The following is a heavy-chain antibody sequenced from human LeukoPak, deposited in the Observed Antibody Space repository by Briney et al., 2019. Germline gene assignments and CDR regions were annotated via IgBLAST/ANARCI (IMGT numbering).Heavy chain of an antibody. J-gene: IGHJ2*01. V-gene: IGHV4-59*01. CDR1: GGSISNYY. Sequence: KPSETLSLTCTVSGGSISNYYWSWIRQPPGKGLEWIAYIYYSGSTNYNPSLKGRVTISLDMSKNQFSLKLTSVTAADTAVYYCARGSGWPHWYFDLWGRGTLVTVSS. CDR2: IYYSGST. D-gene: IGHD6-19*01. CDR3: ARGSGWPHWYFDL.